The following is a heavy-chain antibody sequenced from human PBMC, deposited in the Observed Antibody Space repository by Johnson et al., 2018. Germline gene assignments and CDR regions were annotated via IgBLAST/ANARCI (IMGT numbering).Heavy chain of an antibody. D-gene: IGHD4-17*01. CDR3: ATIRDYGDWAGCFDY. CDR1: GFTFSNAW. Sequence: VQLVESGGGLVKPGGSLRLSCAASGFTFSNAWMSWVRQAPGKGLEWVANIKQDGREKYYVDSVKGRFIISRENAKNSLYLQMNSLRVEDTAVYYCATIRDYGDWAGCFDYWGQGTLVTVSS. V-gene: IGHV3-7*01. CDR2: IKQDGREK. J-gene: IGHJ4*02.